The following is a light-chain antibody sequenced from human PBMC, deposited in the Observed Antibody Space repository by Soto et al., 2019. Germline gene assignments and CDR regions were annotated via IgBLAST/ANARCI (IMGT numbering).Light chain of an antibody. CDR3: QQLRSYPST. CDR2: GAS. Sequence: EIIMTQSPATLSVSPGEGATLSCRTSHSISTNLAWYQHKRGQSPRLLVYGASTRATGVPARFSGSGSGAEFTLSISSLQSEDFASYYCQQLRSYPSTFGGGTKVEIK. J-gene: IGKJ4*01. CDR1: HSISTN. V-gene: IGKV3-15*01.